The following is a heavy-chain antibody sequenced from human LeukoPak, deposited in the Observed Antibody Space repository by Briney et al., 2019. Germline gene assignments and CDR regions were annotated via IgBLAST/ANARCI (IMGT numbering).Heavy chain of an antibody. CDR3: ARVGRVSIYPSYMDV. CDR2: ISDDGRDI. V-gene: IGHV3-30*04. CDR1: GFTFSTFP. Sequence: PVGCLRLSCEASGFTFSTFPMHWVRQTPDKRLEWVAVISDDGRDIYYADSVKGRFTISRDNSKNTLYLQMNSLSPEDTALFYCARVGRVSIYPSYMDVWGKGTTVTDS. J-gene: IGHJ6*03. D-gene: IGHD6-6*01.